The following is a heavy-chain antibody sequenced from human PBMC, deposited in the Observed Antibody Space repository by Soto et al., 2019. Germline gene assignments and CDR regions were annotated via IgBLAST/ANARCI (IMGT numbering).Heavy chain of an antibody. CDR3: ARTLHYYVSGSYYYYYMDV. V-gene: IGHV1-18*01. CDR2: ISAYNGNT. D-gene: IGHD3-10*01. Sequence: ASVKVSCKASGYTFTSYGISWVRQAPGQGLEWMGWISAYNGNTNYAQKLQGRVTMTTDTSTSTAYMELRSLRSDDTAVYYCARTLHYYVSGSYYYYYMDVWGKGTTVTVSS. CDR1: GYTFTSYG. J-gene: IGHJ6*03.